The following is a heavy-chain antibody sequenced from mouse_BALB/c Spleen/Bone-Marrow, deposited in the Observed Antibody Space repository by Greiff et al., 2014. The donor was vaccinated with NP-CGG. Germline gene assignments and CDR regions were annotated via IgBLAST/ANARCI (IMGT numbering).Heavy chain of an antibody. Sequence: EVKLVESGGGLVQPGGSRKLSCAASGFTFSSFGMHWVRQAPEKGLEWVAYISGGSSTIYYADTVKGRFTISRDNPKNTLFLQMTSLRSENTAMYYCARYGYYDANDYWGQGTTLTVSS. CDR1: GFTFSSFG. D-gene: IGHD2-3*01. V-gene: IGHV5-17*02. CDR2: ISGGSSTI. J-gene: IGHJ2*01. CDR3: ARYGYYDANDY.